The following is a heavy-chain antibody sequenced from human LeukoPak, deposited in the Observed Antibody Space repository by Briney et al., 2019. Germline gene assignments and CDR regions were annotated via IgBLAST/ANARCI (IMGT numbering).Heavy chain of an antibody. CDR2: INSNSGRT. J-gene: IGHJ5*02. Sequence: ASVKVSCKASGYTFTDYYLHWVRQAPGQGLEWMGWINSNSGRTHYIQDFQGRVTMTRDTSISTAYMELSRLRSDDTAVYYCARDSSSWYVPGRWFDPWGQGTLVTVSS. CDR3: ARDSSSWYVPGRWFDP. D-gene: IGHD6-13*01. CDR1: GYTFTDYY. V-gene: IGHV1-2*02.